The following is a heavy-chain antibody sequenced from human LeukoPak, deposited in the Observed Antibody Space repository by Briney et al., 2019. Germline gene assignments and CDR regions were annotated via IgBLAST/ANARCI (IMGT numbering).Heavy chain of an antibody. CDR1: GGSISSSSYY. V-gene: IGHV4-61*05. CDR2: IYYSGST. D-gene: IGHD3-22*01. CDR3: ARSSEGRYYYDSSGYAYYYYYMDV. Sequence: SETLSLTCTVSGGSISSSSYYWGWIRQPPGKGLEWIGYIYYSGSTSYNPSLKSRVTISLDTSKNQFSLKLSSVTAADTAVYYCARSSEGRYYYDSSGYAYYYYYMDVWGKGTTVTISS. J-gene: IGHJ6*03.